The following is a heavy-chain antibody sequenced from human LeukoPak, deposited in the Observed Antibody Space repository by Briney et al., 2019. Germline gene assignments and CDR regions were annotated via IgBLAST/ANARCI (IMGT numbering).Heavy chain of an antibody. CDR1: GITLSNYA. D-gene: IGHD5-12*01. Sequence: GGSLRLSCAVSGITLSNYAMSWVRQAPGKGLEWISYIGISSGNTKYADSVKGRFTISRDKARNSLYLQMNSLRVEDTAVYYCARDHRYAFDNWGHGTLVTVSS. J-gene: IGHJ4*01. CDR3: ARDHRYAFDN. V-gene: IGHV3-11*06. CDR2: IGISSGNT.